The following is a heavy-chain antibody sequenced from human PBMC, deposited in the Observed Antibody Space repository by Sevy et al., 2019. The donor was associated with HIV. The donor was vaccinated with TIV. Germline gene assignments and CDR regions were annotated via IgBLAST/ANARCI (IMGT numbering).Heavy chain of an antibody. V-gene: IGHV4-4*02. D-gene: IGHD6-25*01. Sequence: SETLSLTCTVSGDSIISSHWWSWVRQTPGKGLEWIGDMYHRGTTNYNPSLKSRGIISVDKSKNRFSLKLTSVTSADTAVYYCAAAAGTDALGYYFGSWGQGTLVTVSS. J-gene: IGHJ4*02. CDR1: GDSIISSHW. CDR2: MYHRGTT. CDR3: AAAAGTDALGYYFGS.